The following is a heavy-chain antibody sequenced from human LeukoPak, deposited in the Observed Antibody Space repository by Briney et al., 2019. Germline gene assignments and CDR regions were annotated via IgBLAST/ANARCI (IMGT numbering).Heavy chain of an antibody. V-gene: IGHV3-7*01. CDR3: ARDDCSSISCYHNWFDP. Sequence: GGSMRLSCAVSGFTSSSFWMGWVRQAPGKVLEWVSNIKQEGREKYYVDSVKCRLTISRENAKNSLYLQMNSLRAEDTAVYYCARDDCSSISCYHNWFDPWGQGTLVTVSS. J-gene: IGHJ5*02. CDR2: IKQEGREK. CDR1: GFTSSSFW. D-gene: IGHD2-2*01.